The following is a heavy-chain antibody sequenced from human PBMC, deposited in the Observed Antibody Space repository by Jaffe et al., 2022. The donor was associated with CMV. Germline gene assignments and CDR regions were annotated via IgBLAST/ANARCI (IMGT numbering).Heavy chain of an antibody. CDR1: GFTFSSYS. V-gene: IGHV3-21*01. J-gene: IGHJ2*01. Sequence: EVQLVESGGGLVKPGGSLRLSCAASGFTFSSYSMNWVRQAPGKGLEWVSSISSSSSYIYYADSVKGRFTISRDNAKNSLYLQMNSLRAEDTAVYYCARGARAYYDSSGYYYGGGTDWYFDLWGRGTLVTVSS. CDR3: ARGARAYYDSSGYYYGGGTDWYFDL. CDR2: ISSSSSYI. D-gene: IGHD3-22*01.